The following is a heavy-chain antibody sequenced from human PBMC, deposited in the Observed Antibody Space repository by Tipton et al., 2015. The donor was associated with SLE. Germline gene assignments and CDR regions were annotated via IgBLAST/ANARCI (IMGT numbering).Heavy chain of an antibody. CDR2: IYYSGST. Sequence: TLSLTCTVSGGSISSSSYYWGWIRQPPGKGLEWIGSIYYSGSTYYNPSLKSRVTISVDTSKNQFSLKLSSVTAADTAVYYCARDKLGGSYDYWGQGTLVTVSS. D-gene: IGHD1-26*01. CDR3: ARDKLGGSYDY. V-gene: IGHV4-39*07. CDR1: GGSISSSSYY. J-gene: IGHJ4*02.